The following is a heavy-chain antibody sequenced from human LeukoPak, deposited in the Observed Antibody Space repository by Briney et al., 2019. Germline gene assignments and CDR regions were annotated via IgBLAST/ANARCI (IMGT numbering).Heavy chain of an antibody. J-gene: IGHJ5*02. CDR3: ARQAYSSNLGWFDP. D-gene: IGHD6-13*01. Sequence: SETLSLTCTVSGGSISSYYWSWIRQPAGKGLEWIGRIYTSGSTYYNPSLKSRVTISVDTSKNQFSLKLSSVTAADTAVYYCARQAYSSNLGWFDPWGQGTLVTVSS. CDR2: IYTSGST. CDR1: GGSISSYY. V-gene: IGHV4-4*07.